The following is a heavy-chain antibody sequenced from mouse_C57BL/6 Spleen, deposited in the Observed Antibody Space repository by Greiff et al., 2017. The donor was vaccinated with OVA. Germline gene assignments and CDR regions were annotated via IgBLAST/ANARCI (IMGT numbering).Heavy chain of an antibody. CDR1: GYAFSSSW. D-gene: IGHD2-2*01. Sequence: VVKPGASVKISCKASGYAFSSSWMNWVKQRPGKGLEWIGRIYPGDGDTNYNGKFKGKATLTADKSSSTAYMQLSSLTSEDSAVYFCARLGGYDDAMDYWGQGTSVTVSS. J-gene: IGHJ4*01. CDR2: IYPGDGDT. V-gene: IGHV1-82*01. CDR3: ARLGGYDDAMDY.